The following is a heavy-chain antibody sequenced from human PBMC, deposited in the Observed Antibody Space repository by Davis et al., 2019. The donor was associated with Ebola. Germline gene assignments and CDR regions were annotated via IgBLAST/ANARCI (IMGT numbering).Heavy chain of an antibody. D-gene: IGHD4-17*01. CDR1: GFTFSSYW. V-gene: IGHV3-7*01. Sequence: GGSLRLSCVASGFTFSSYWMSWVRQALGRGPEWVAPMRPDSNDKQYVDSVKGRFTISRDKDKNSLYLKMNSLRDEDTALYYCSRGGAVKFDYWGQGTLVTVSS. J-gene: IGHJ4*02. CDR3: SRGGAVKFDY. CDR2: MRPDSNDK.